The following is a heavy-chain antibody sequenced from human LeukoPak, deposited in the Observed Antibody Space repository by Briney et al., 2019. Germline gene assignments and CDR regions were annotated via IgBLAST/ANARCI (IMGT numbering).Heavy chain of an antibody. V-gene: IGHV3-30*04. CDR3: ARGGGLDV. CDR2: ISYDGSNK. CDR1: GFTFSSYA. J-gene: IGHJ6*02. Sequence: GRSLRLSCATSGFTFSSYAMHWVRQAPGKGLEWVAVISYDGSNKYYADSVQGRFTISRDNSKNTLYLQMNSLRAEDTAVYYCARGGGLDVWGQGATVTVSS.